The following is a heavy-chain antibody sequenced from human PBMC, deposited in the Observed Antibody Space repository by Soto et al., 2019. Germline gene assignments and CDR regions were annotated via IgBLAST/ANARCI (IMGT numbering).Heavy chain of an antibody. CDR2: RYSTGTT. V-gene: IGHV4-38-2*02. J-gene: IGHJ5*02. D-gene: IGHD1-1*01. CDR1: GYSINSGYS. CDR3: VARATVVNSPWFDP. Sequence: SETLSLTCTVSGYSINSGYSWGCVRRPPGQGLEWIGSRYSTGTTYYNPSLRRRVKMSVDTSKNQLSLVLRSVTAADTAVYYCVARATVVNSPWFDPWGQGTQVTVYS.